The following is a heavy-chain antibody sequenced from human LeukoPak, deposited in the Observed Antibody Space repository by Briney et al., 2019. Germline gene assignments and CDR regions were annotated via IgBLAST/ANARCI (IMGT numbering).Heavy chain of an antibody. CDR1: GFTFGDYA. J-gene: IGHJ4*02. V-gene: IGHV3-49*04. CDR3: TRDQTPYY. Sequence: PGRSLRLSCTASGFTFGDYAMTWVRQAPGKGLERVGFIRSKIYGGTPEYAASVKGRFTISRDDSKGIAYLQMNSLKTEDTAVYYCTRDQTPYYWGQGTLVTVSS. CDR2: IRSKIYGGTP.